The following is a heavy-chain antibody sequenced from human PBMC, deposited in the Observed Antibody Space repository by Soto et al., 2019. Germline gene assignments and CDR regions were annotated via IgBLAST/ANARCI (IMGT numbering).Heavy chain of an antibody. J-gene: IGHJ6*02. CDR3: AREDSWSYGYYGMDV. CDR1: GGTFSSYT. Sequence: QVQLVQSGAAVKKPGSSVKVSCKASGGTFSSYTISWVRQAPGQGLEWMGRIIPILGIANYAQKFQGRVTITADKSTSTAYMELSSLRSEDTAVYYCAREDSWSYGYYGMDVWGQGTTVTVSS. V-gene: IGHV1-69*02. CDR2: IIPILGIA. D-gene: IGHD3-10*01.